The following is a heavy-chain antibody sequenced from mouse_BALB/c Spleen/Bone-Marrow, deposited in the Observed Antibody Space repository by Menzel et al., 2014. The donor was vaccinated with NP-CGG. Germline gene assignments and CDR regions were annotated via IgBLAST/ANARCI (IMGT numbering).Heavy chain of an antibody. D-gene: IGHD2-4*01. CDR3: ATMITDWYFDV. CDR2: IDPANGNT. V-gene: IGHV14-3*02. J-gene: IGHJ1*01. Sequence: EVKLVESGAELVKPGASVKLSCTASGFNIKDPYMHWVKQRPEQGLEWIGRIDPANGNTKYDPKFQGKATITADTSSNTAYLQLSSLTSEDTAVYYCATMITDWYFDVWGAGTTVTVSS. CDR1: GFNIKDPY.